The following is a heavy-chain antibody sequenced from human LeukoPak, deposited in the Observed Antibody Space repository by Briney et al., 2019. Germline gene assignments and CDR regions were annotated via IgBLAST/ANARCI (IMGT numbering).Heavy chain of an antibody. CDR2: INPNTGAT. V-gene: IGHV1-2*02. Sequence: ASVKVSCKPFGYTFTGYYLHWVRQAPGQAPEWMGWINPNTGATLYAQNFQGRVTLSRDTSINTAYMDLSSLRSDDTAVYYCARDRVGSGWPRPFYFEFWGQGTLVTVSS. CDR3: ARDRVGSGWPRPFYFEF. CDR1: GYTFTGYY. J-gene: IGHJ4*02. D-gene: IGHD6-19*01.